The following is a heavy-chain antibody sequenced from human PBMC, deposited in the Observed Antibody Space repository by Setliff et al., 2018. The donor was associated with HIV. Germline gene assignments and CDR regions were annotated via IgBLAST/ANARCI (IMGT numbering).Heavy chain of an antibody. CDR1: GGSISRSY. D-gene: IGHD6-19*01. J-gene: IGHJ6*02. V-gene: IGHV4-4*09. CDR3: ARDPSIAVAGAAV. CDR2: IYTSGST. Sequence: TSETLSLTCVVSGGSISRSYWSWIRQPPGKGLEWIGYIYTSGSTNYNPSLKSRVTISADTSKNQFSLQLRSVTAADTAVYYCARDPSIAVAGAAVWGQGTTVTVSS.